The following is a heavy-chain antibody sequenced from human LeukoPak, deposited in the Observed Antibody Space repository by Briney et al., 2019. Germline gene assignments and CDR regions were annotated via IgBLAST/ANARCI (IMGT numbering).Heavy chain of an antibody. CDR1: GGSISSDNYY. J-gene: IGHJ1*01. D-gene: IGHD6-19*01. Sequence: SETLSLTCTVSGGSISSDNYYWTWIRQPAGKGLEWIGRIYTSERTHYNPSLKTRVTISVDTSKNQFSLKLSSVTAADTAVYYCARISSGWRAEYFQHWGQGTLVTVSS. CDR2: IYTSERT. V-gene: IGHV4-61*02. CDR3: ARISSGWRAEYFQH.